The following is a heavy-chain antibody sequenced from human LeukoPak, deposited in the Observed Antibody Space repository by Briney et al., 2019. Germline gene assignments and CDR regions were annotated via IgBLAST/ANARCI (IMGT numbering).Heavy chain of an antibody. CDR2: INPNSGGT. V-gene: IGHV1-2*02. J-gene: IGHJ4*02. Sequence: ASVKVSCKASGYTFTGYYMHWVRQAPGQGLEWMGWINPNSGGTNYAQKFQGRVTMTRDTSISTAYMELSRLRSDDTAVYYCARELGRGSYYYDSSGYGRWGQGTLVTVSS. CDR3: ARELGRGSYYYDSSGYGR. D-gene: IGHD3-22*01. CDR1: GYTFTGYY.